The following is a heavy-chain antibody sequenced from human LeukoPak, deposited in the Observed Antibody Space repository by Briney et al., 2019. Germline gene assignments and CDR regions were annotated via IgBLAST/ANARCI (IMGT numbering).Heavy chain of an antibody. CDR2: MYYSGNT. V-gene: IGHV4-39*07. CDR3: ARGRYCSADICSGGDAFDI. Sequence: SETLSLTCTVSGGSIISINYYWGWIRQTPGKGLEWIGSMYYSGNTDYNPSLKSRFTMSVDTSKNQFSLKLSSVTAADTAVYYCARGRYCSADICSGGDAFDIWGQGTMVSVSS. CDR1: GGSIISINYY. J-gene: IGHJ3*02. D-gene: IGHD2-15*01.